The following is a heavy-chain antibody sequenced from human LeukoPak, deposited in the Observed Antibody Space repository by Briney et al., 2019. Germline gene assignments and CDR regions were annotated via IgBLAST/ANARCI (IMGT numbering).Heavy chain of an antibody. Sequence: PSETLSLTCSVSGGSISSHYWSWIRQPPGKGLEWIGYIDYSGSTNNNPSLKSRVTISVDTSNNQLSLKLTSVTAADTAVYYCARESPVRDGYFYYYYMDVWGKGTTVTISS. CDR2: IDYSGST. CDR3: ARESPVRDGYFYYYYMDV. J-gene: IGHJ6*03. D-gene: IGHD5-24*01. CDR1: GGSISSHY. V-gene: IGHV4-59*11.